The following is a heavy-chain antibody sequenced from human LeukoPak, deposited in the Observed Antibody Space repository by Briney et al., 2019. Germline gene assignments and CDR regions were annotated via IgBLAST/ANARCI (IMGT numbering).Heavy chain of an antibody. V-gene: IGHV3-33*01. Sequence: PGGSLRLSCAASGFTFSSYGMHWVRQAPGKGLEWVSVIWYDGSNKYHADSVKGRVTISRDNSKNTLYLQMNSLRAEDTAVYYCARAGYTTTPYDYGLDVWGQGTTVTV. J-gene: IGHJ6*02. CDR1: GFTFSSYG. CDR2: IWYDGSNK. D-gene: IGHD2-2*02. CDR3: ARAGYTTTPYDYGLDV.